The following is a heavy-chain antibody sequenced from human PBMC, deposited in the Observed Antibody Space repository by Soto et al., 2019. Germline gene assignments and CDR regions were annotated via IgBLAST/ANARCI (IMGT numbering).Heavy chain of an antibody. Sequence: EVQLLESGGGLVQPGGSLRLSCEASGFTFSTYAMTWVRQAPGKGLEWVSAIGGSTYHADAVKGRFTISRDNSKNTLYLQMNSLRAADPAVYFCARGNWNELNIDYWGQGTLVTVSS. CDR2: IGGST. V-gene: IGHV3-23*01. J-gene: IGHJ4*02. D-gene: IGHD1-1*01. CDR1: GFTFSTYA. CDR3: ARGNWNELNIDY.